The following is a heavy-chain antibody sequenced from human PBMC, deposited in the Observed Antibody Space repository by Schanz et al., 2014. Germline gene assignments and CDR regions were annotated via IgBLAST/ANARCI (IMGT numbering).Heavy chain of an antibody. CDR1: RSTFSSYT. Sequence: QVQLVQSGAEVKKPGASVKVSCKASRSTFSSYTISWVRQARGQGLEWVGRFIPILDVGNYAQQFQGRVTMTTDTSANTAYMELRNLRSDDTAVYYCARAKRFGDMDVWGQGTTVTVSS. CDR2: FIPILDVG. V-gene: IGHV1-69*04. D-gene: IGHD3-10*01. J-gene: IGHJ6*02. CDR3: ARAKRFGDMDV.